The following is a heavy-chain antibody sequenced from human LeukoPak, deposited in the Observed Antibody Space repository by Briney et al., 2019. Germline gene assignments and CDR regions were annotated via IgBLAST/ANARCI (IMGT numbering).Heavy chain of an antibody. V-gene: IGHV3-23*01. CDR3: AKAGDFWSGYYRPPFDY. CDR1: GFTFSSYA. D-gene: IGHD3-3*01. J-gene: IGHJ4*02. CDR2: ISGSGGST. Sequence: GGSLRLSCAASGFTFSSYATSWVRQAPGKGLEWVSAISGSGGSTYYADSVKGRFTISRDNPKNTLYLQMNSLRAEDTAVYYCAKAGDFWSGYYRPPFDYWGQGTLVTVSS.